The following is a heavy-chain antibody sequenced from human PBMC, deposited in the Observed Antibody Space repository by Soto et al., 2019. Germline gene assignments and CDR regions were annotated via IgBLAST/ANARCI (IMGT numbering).Heavy chain of an antibody. V-gene: IGHV3-23*01. CDR1: GFTFNNYS. Sequence: EVRLLESGGGLVQPGGSLTLSCATSGFTFNNYSMSWVRQAPGKGLEWVSSINRGGGPYYADSVKGRFTISRDNSKIMLYLRMNSLRADDTAVYFCARADGPLPVTLLGFWGQVTLVTVSS. CDR3: ARADGPLPVTLLGF. D-gene: IGHD5-18*01. CDR2: INRGGGP. J-gene: IGHJ4*02.